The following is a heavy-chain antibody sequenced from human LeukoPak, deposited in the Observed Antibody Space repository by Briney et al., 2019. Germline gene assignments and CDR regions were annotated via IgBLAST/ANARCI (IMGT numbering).Heavy chain of an antibody. Sequence: GGSLRLSCAASGFTFSSYGMQWVRQAPGKGLEWVAIIWYDGSNKYYADSVKGRFTISRDNSKNTLYLQMNSLRAEDTAVYYCARDRGSGWYNFFDDWGQGTLVTVSS. CDR2: IWYDGSNK. CDR3: ARDRGSGWYNFFDD. CDR1: GFTFSSYG. V-gene: IGHV3-33*01. D-gene: IGHD6-19*01. J-gene: IGHJ4*02.